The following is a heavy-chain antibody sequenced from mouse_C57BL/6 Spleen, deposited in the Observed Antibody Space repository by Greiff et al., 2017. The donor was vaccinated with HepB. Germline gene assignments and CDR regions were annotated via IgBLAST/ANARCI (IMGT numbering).Heavy chain of an antibody. CDR3: ARRAITVDYAMDY. CDR2: IYWDDDK. J-gene: IGHJ4*01. V-gene: IGHV8-12*01. Sequence: QVTLKVSGPGILQPSQTLSLTCSFSGFSLSTSGMGVSWIRQPSGKGLEWLVHIYWDDDKRYNPSLKSRLTISKDTSRNQVFLKITSVDTADTATYYCARRAITVDYAMDYWGQGTSVTVSS. CDR1: GFSLSTSGMG. D-gene: IGHD1-1*01.